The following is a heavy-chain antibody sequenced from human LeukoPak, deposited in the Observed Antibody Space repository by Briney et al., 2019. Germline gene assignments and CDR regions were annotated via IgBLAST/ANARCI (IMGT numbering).Heavy chain of an antibody. J-gene: IGHJ4*02. CDR3: AKDWASTGYYSPVDY. D-gene: IGHD3-9*01. Sequence: GGSLRLSCAASGFTFSSYAMSWVRQAPGKGLEWVSAISGSGGSAYYADSVKGRFTISRDNSKNTLYLQMNSLRAEDTAVYYCAKDWASTGYYSPVDYWGQGTLVTVSS. CDR1: GFTFSSYA. CDR2: ISGSGGSA. V-gene: IGHV3-23*01.